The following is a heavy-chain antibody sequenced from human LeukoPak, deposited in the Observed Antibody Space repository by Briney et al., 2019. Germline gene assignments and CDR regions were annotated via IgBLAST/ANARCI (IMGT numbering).Heavy chain of an antibody. D-gene: IGHD4-17*01. CDR2: IYYSGST. V-gene: IGHV4-31*03. Sequence: SETLSLTCTVSGGSISSGGYYWSWIRQHPGKGLGWIGYIYYSGSTYYNPSLKSRVTISVDTSKNQFSLKLSSVTAADTAVYYCARDRNDYGAFYGMDVWGQGTTVTVSS. J-gene: IGHJ6*02. CDR1: GGSISSGGYY. CDR3: ARDRNDYGAFYGMDV.